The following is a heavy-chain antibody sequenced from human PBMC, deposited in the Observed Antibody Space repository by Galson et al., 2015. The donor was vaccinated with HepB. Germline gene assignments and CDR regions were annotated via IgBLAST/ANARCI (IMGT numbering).Heavy chain of an antibody. D-gene: IGHD3-16*01. Sequence: SLRLSCAASTLTFSSHAMSWVRQTPEKGLEWVSTMSGSGNTTYYLDSVRGRFTISKENSNNTLFLQMNALTTADAGSYYCVRDAGRWGNLVMDYWGQGTLVTVSS. CDR3: VRDAGRWGNLVMDY. CDR2: MSGSGNTT. J-gene: IGHJ4*02. CDR1: TLTFSSHA. V-gene: IGHV3-23*01.